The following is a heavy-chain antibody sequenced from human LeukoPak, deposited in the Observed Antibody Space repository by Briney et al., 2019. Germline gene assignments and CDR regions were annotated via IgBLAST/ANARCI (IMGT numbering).Heavy chain of an antibody. V-gene: IGHV3-64D*06. CDR2: ISSNGGST. Sequence: PGGSLRLSCSASGFTFSSYAMHWVRQAPGKGLEYVSAISSNGGSTYYADSVKGRFTISRDNSKNTLYLQMSSLRAEDTAVYYCAREGGGALDYWGQGTLVTVSS. J-gene: IGHJ4*02. D-gene: IGHD3-10*01. CDR3: AREGGGALDY. CDR1: GFTFSSYA.